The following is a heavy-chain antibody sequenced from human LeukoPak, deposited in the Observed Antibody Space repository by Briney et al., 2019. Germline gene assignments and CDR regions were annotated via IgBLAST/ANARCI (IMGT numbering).Heavy chain of an antibody. CDR3: AKDSSGSYFPDAFDI. Sequence: SGGSLRLSCAASGFTFSSYSMNWVRQAPGKGLEWVSPISSSSSYMYYADSVKGRFTISRDNAKNSLYLQMNSLRAEDTALYYCAKDSSGSYFPDAFDIWGQGTMVTVSS. V-gene: IGHV3-21*04. D-gene: IGHD1-26*01. CDR1: GFTFSSYS. J-gene: IGHJ3*02. CDR2: ISSSSSYM.